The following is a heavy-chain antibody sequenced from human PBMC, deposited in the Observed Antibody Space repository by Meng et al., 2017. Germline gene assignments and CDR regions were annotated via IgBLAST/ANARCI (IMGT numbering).Heavy chain of an antibody. CDR2: IYYSGST. CDR1: GGYISSGGYY. J-gene: IGHJ4*02. Sequence: VHRQESGPGLVKPSQTLSPTCTAAGGYISSGGYYWSWIRQHPGKGLEWIGYIYYSGSTYYNPSLKSLVTISVDTSKNQFSLKLSSVTAADTAVYYCARVVAATTLFLDYWGQGTLVTVSS. V-gene: IGHV4-31*01. D-gene: IGHD2-15*01. CDR3: ARVVAATTLFLDY.